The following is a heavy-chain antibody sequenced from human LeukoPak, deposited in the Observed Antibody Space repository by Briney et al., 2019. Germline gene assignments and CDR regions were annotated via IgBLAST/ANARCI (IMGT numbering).Heavy chain of an antibody. CDR1: GFTISSYW. J-gene: IGHJ4*02. CDR2: INPAGSVT. CDR3: SRDSVGAEDY. Sequence: GGSLRLSCSASGFTISSYWMHWVRQAPGKGLVWVSRINPAGSVTNHADSVRGRFTISRDTATNTLYLEINSLRAEDTAVYYCSRDSVGAEDYWGQGTLVTVSS. V-gene: IGHV3-74*01. D-gene: IGHD3-16*01.